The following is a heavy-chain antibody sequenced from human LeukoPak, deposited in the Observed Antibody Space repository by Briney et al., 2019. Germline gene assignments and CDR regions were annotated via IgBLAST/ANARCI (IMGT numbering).Heavy chain of an antibody. CDR3: ATDRHDAFDI. CDR1: GFTFSTYW. CDR2: ISSSGSTM. J-gene: IGHJ3*02. Sequence: QPGGSLRLSCAASGFTFSTYWMDWVRQAPGKGLEWVSYISSSGSTMYYTDSVKGRFTISRDNAKDSLYLQMNSLRAEDTAVYYCATDRHDAFDIWGQGTMVTVSS. V-gene: IGHV3-48*04.